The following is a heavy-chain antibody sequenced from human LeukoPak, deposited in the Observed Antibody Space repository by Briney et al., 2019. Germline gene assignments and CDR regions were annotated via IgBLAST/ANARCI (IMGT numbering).Heavy chain of an antibody. J-gene: IGHJ4*02. D-gene: IGHD6-19*01. CDR1: GFTFTDYA. V-gene: IGHV3-23*01. CDR2: VSGSGQST. CDR3: AKEKFEWLVIDY. Sequence: GGSLRLSCAASGFTFTDYAMTWVRQAPGQGLEWVSIVSGSGQSTDYADSVKGRFTISRDNSRNTLYLQMNSPRAEDTAVYYCAKEKFEWLVIDYWGQGTLVTVSS.